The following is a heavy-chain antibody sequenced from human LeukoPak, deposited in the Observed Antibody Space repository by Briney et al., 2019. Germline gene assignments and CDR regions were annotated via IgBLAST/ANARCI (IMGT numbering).Heavy chain of an antibody. D-gene: IGHD6-13*01. CDR2: TYNSGST. V-gene: IGHV4-30-2*01. J-gene: IGHJ5*02. CDR3: ARARVPIAAAGTGWFDP. CDR1: GGSISSGGYS. Sequence: PSQTLSLTCAVSGGSISSGGYSWSWIRQPPGKGLEWIGYTYNSGSTYYNPSLKSRVTISVDRSKNQFSLKLSPVTAADTAVYYCARARVPIAAAGTGWFDPWGQGTLVTVSS.